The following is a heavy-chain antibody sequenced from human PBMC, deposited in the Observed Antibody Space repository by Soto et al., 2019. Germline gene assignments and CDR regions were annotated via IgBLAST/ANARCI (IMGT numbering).Heavy chain of an antibody. CDR2: IYYSGST. J-gene: IGHJ6*02. D-gene: IGHD3-3*01. CDR3: ARGQYYDFWRGYHYGMDV. Sequence: SETLSLTCTVSGGSISSYYWSWIRQPPGKGLELIGYIYYSGSTNYNPSRKSRVTISVDTSKNQFSLKLSSVTAADTAVYYCARGQYYDFWRGYHYGMDVWGQGTTVTVSS. V-gene: IGHV4-59*01. CDR1: GGSISSYY.